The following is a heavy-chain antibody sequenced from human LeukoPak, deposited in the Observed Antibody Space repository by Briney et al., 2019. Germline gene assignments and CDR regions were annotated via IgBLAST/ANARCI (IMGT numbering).Heavy chain of an antibody. Sequence: GGAPRASLAAPGFPLSSHWMHWVRPAPGEGRVWVFRINSDGSSTSYADSVKGRFTISRDNANNSLYLQMNSLRADDTALYYCARGHTGFYDNNYFDRWGQGARVTVSS. D-gene: IGHD5-24*01. CDR1: GFPLSSHW. V-gene: IGHV3-74*01. CDR3: ARGHTGFYDNNYFDR. J-gene: IGHJ5*02. CDR2: INSDGSST.